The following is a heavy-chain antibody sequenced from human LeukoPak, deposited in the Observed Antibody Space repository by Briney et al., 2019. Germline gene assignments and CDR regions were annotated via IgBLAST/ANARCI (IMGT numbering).Heavy chain of an antibody. D-gene: IGHD2-2*01. CDR2: IIPILGIA. J-gene: IGHJ3*02. CDR3: ARASIVVVPAAMAVDAFDI. Sequence: SSVKVSCKASGGTFSSYAISWVRQAPGQGLEWMGRIIPILGIANYAQKFQGRVTITADESTSTAYMELSSLGCEDTAVYYCARASIVVVPAAMAVDAFDIWGQRTMVTVSS. CDR1: GGTFSSYA. V-gene: IGHV1-69*04.